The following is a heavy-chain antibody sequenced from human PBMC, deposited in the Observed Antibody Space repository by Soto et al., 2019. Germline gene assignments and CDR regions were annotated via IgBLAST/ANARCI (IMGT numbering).Heavy chain of an antibody. CDR2: FDPEDGET. CDR1: GYTLTELS. CDR3: ATADYYDSNGFRY. J-gene: IGHJ4*02. D-gene: IGHD3-22*01. V-gene: IGHV1-24*01. Sequence: ASVKVSCKVSGYTLTELSMQWVRQAPGKGLEWMGGFDPEDGETIYAQKFQGRVTMTEDTSTDTAYMELSSLRSEDTAVYYCATADYYDSNGFRYWRRGSLFTVSS.